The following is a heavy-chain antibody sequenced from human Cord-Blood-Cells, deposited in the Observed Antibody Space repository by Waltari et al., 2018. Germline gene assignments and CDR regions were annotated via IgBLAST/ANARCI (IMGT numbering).Heavy chain of an antibody. V-gene: IGHV1-8*01. D-gene: IGHD4-4*01. CDR2: MNPNMGNT. Sequence: QVQLVQSGAEVKKPGASVKVSCKASGYTFTSYDINWVRQATGQGLEWMGWMNPNMGNTGYAQKFQGRVTMTRNTSISTAYMELSSLRSEDTAVYYCALKSGDYSNYVRYFDYWGQGTLVTVSS. J-gene: IGHJ4*02. CDR1: GYTFTSYD. CDR3: ALKSGDYSNYVRYFDY.